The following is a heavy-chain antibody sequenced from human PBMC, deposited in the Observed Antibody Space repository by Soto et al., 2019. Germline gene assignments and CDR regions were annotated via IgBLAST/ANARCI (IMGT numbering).Heavy chain of an antibody. CDR1: GFTFSDYA. Sequence: EVQLLESGGGLVQPGGSLRLSCAASGFTFSDYAMTWVRQAPGKGLEWVSLIRGSGSITSYADSVKGRFTVSRDNSKNTLYLQMNSLRAEDTAVYYCARADGGDFLDYWGQGTLVTVSS. CDR3: ARADGGDFLDY. CDR2: IRGSGSIT. V-gene: IGHV3-23*01. D-gene: IGHD2-21*02. J-gene: IGHJ4*02.